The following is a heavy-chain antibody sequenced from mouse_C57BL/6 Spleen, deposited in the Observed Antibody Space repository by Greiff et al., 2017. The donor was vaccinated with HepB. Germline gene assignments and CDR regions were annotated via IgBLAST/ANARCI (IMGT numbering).Heavy chain of an antibody. D-gene: IGHD2-4*01. CDR1: GYAFSSSW. Sequence: VQLQQSGPELVKPGASVKISCKASGYAFSSSWMNWVKQRPGKGLEWIGRIYPGDGDTNYNGKFKGKATLTADISSSTAYMQLSSLTSEDSAVYFCAREDYDYDFSFAYWGQGTLVTVSA. V-gene: IGHV1-82*01. CDR3: AREDYDYDFSFAY. J-gene: IGHJ3*01. CDR2: IYPGDGDT.